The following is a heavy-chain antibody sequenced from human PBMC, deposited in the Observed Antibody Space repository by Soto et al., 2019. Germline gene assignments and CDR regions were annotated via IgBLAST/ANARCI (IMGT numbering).Heavy chain of an antibody. Sequence: QLQLQESGPGLVKPSETLSLTCTVSGGSISSRGYYWGWIRQPPGKGLEWIGTIYYSGSTYYNPSLKSRVTIPVDTSKPHFSLKLSSLTAADTAVSYCATSNRFDPWGQGTLVTVSS. J-gene: IGHJ5*02. CDR1: GGSISSRGYY. CDR3: ATSNRFDP. CDR2: IYYSGST. V-gene: IGHV4-39*02.